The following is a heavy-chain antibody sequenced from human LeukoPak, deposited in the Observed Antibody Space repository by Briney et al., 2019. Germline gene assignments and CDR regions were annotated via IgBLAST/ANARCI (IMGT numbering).Heavy chain of an antibody. CDR1: GYTFTSYD. CDR3: ARGGDIVVVPAKQARPKNWFDP. J-gene: IGHJ5*02. D-gene: IGHD2-2*01. Sequence: ASVKVSCKASGYTFTSYDINWLRQATGQGLEWMGWMNPNSGNTGYAQKFQGRVTMTRNTSISTAYMELSSLRSEDTAVYYCARGGDIVVVPAKQARPKNWFDPWGQGTLVTVSP. V-gene: IGHV1-8*01. CDR2: MNPNSGNT.